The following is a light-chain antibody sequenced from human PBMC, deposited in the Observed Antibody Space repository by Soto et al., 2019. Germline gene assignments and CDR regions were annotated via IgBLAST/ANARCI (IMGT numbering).Light chain of an antibody. V-gene: IGKV3-20*01. CDR3: QLDGGSPMWYT. CDR1: QSVASHF. Sequence: EIVLTQSPGTLSLSPGEGATLSCRASQSVASHFFAWYQQTPGQAPRLLIYAASTRATGIPDRFGGSGSGTDFTLTISRLEPEDFAVYFWQLDGGSPMWYTFGQGP. CDR2: AAS. J-gene: IGKJ2*01.